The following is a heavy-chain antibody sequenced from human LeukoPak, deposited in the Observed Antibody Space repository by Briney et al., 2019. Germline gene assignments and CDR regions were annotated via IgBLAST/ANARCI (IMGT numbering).Heavy chain of an antibody. J-gene: IGHJ4*02. CDR1: GGSISSGDYY. V-gene: IGHV4-30-4*01. CDR3: ARQDTAMVTRGYFDY. Sequence: PSETLSLTCTVSGGSISSGDYYWSWIRQPPGKGLEWIGYIYYSGSTYYNPSLKSRVTISVDTSKNQFSLKLSSVTAADTAVYYCARQDTAMVTRGYFDYWGQGTLVTVSS. D-gene: IGHD5-18*01. CDR2: IYYSGST.